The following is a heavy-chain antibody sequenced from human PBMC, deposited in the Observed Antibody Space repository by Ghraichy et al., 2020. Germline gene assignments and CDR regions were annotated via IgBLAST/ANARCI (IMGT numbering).Heavy chain of an antibody. V-gene: IGHV3-64D*06. CDR2: ISSNGGST. D-gene: IGHD6-19*01. J-gene: IGHJ4*02. CDR1: GFTFSSYA. Sequence: GGSLRLSCSASGFTFSSYAMHWVRQAPGKGLEYVSAISSNGGSTYYADSVKGRFTISRDNSKNTLYLQMSSLRAEDTAVYYCVKDKRRSIYSSGWYSPLHPFDYWGQGTLVTVSS. CDR3: VKDKRRSIYSSGWYSPLHPFDY.